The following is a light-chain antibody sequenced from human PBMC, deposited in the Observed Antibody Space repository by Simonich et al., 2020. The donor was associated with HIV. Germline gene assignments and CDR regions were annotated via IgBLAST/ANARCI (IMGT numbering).Light chain of an antibody. J-gene: IGKJ4*01. Sequence: EIVMTQSPATLSVSPGERATLSCRDSQSISSNLVWYQQKSGHAPRLLLYGASTRATGIPARFSGSGSGTDFTLTISSLQSADFAVYFCQQYNNWPPVLTFGGGTKVEIK. V-gene: IGKV3-15*01. CDR3: QQYNNWPPVLT. CDR1: QSISSN. CDR2: GAS.